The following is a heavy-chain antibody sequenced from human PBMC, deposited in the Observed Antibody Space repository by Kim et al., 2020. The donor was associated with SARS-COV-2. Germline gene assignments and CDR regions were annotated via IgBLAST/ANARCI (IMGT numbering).Heavy chain of an antibody. V-gene: IGHV3-11*01. Sequence: GGSLRLSCAVSGFTFSDYYMSWIRQAPGKGLEWVSYISSSGSTIYYADSVKGRFTISRDNAKNSLYLQMNSLRAEDTAVYYCARRVVVVPAAIRGIAENWFDPWGQGTLVTVSS. J-gene: IGHJ5*02. CDR2: ISSSGSTI. CDR3: ARRVVVVPAAIRGIAENWFDP. D-gene: IGHD2-2*01. CDR1: GFTFSDYY.